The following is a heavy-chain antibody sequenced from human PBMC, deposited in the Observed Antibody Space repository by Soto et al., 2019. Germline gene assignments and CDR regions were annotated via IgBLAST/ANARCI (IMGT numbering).Heavy chain of an antibody. Sequence: SETLSLTCTVSGGSISSSSYYWGWIRQPPGKGLEWIGSIYYSGSTYYNPSLKSRVTISVDTSKNQFSLKLSSVTAADTAVYYCATFGGVIVSVVNYWGQGTLVTVSS. V-gene: IGHV4-39*01. CDR1: GGSISSSSYY. CDR2: IYYSGST. D-gene: IGHD3-16*02. CDR3: ATFGGVIVSVVNY. J-gene: IGHJ4*02.